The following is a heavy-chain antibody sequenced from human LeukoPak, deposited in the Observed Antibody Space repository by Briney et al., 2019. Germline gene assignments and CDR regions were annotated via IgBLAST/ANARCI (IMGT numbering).Heavy chain of an antibody. CDR1: GGSISSTSYY. D-gene: IGHD6-6*01. CDR2: IYYSGST. J-gene: IGHJ4*02. CDR3: ASSGIAAPY. V-gene: IGHV4-39*01. Sequence: SETLSLTCTVSGGSISSTSYYWGWIRQPPGKGLEWIGNIYYSGSTYYNPSLKSRVTISVDTSKNQFSLKLNSVTAADTAVYYCASSGIAAPYWGQGTLVTVSS.